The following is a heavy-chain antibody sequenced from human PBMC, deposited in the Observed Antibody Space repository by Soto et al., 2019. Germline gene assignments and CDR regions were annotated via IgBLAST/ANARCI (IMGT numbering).Heavy chain of an antibody. Sequence: GSLRLSCAASGFTFSTYDMHWVRQDTGKGLEWVSAIGTAGDTYYPDSVKGRFIISRDNAKSSLFLQMNSLRAGDTAVYYCARGDKRGWSDFDVWGQGTMVTISS. CDR1: GFTFSTYD. CDR2: IGTAGDT. J-gene: IGHJ3*01. V-gene: IGHV3-13*01. CDR3: ARGDKRGWSDFDV. D-gene: IGHD6-19*01.